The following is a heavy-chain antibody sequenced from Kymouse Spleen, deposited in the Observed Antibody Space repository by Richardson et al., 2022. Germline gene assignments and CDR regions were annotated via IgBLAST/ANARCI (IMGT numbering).Heavy chain of an antibody. D-gene: IGHD5-18,IGHD5-18*01. CDR2: INHSGST. CDR1: GGSFSGYY. Sequence: QVQLQQWGAGLLKPSETLSLTCAVYGGSFSGYYWSWIRQPPGKGLEWIGEINHSGSTNYNPSLKSRVTISVDTSKNQFSLKLSSVTAADTAVYYCARGYSYDLYYFDYWGQGTLVTVSS. V-gene: IGHV4-34*01. J-gene: IGHJ4*02. CDR3: ARGYSYDLYYFDY.